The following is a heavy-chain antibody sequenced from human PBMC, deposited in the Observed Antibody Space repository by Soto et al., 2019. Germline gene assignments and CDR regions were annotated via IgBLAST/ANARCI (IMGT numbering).Heavy chain of an antibody. CDR1: EFTFSSYG. J-gene: IGHJ4*02. CDR3: AKGYDTSGYYRLDY. V-gene: IGHV3-30*18. Sequence: PGGSLRLSCAASEFTFSSYGMHWVRQAPGKGLEWVAVISHDGSKKYYADSVKGRFTISRDNSKNMLYLQMNSLRAEDTAVYYCAKGYDTSGYYRLDYWGQGTLVTVSS. D-gene: IGHD3-22*01. CDR2: ISHDGSKK.